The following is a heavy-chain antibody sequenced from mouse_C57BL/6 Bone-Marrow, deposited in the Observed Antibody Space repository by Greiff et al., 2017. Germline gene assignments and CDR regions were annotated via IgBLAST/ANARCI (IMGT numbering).Heavy chain of an antibody. V-gene: IGHV14-4*01. CDR3: TTILCTLAY. D-gene: IGHD6-5*01. CDR2: IDPENGDT. Sequence: EVQLHQSGAELVRPGASVKLSCTASGFNIKDDYMHWVKQRPEQGLEWIGWIDPENGDTEYASKFQGKATITADTSSNTAYLQLSSLTSEDTAVYYCTTILCTLAYWCQGTLVTVSA. J-gene: IGHJ3*01. CDR1: GFNIKDDY.